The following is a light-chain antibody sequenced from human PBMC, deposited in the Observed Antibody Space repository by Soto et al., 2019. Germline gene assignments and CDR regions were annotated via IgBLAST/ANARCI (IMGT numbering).Light chain of an antibody. CDR2: EAN. V-gene: IGLV2-14*01. CDR3: PSYTSSTSVV. CDR1: NSDVGGFNY. Sequence: QSALTQPASVSGSPGQSITISCTGTNSDVGGFNYVSWYQHHPGKAPKLMIYEANNRPSGVSNRFSGSKSGNTASLTISGLQTEDEADYYCPSYTSSTSVVFGGGTKLTVL. J-gene: IGLJ3*02.